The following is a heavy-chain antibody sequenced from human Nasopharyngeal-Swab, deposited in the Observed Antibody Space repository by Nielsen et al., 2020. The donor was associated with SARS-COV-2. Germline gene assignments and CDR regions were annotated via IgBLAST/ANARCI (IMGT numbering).Heavy chain of an antibody. D-gene: IGHD2-2*01. Sequence: WIRQPTGKGLEWGAVISYDGSNKYYADSVKGRFTISRDNSKNTLYLQMNSLRAEDTAVYYCARSGDYCSSTSCYLSDAFDIWGQGTMVTVSS. CDR2: ISYDGSNK. J-gene: IGHJ3*02. V-gene: IGHV3-30-3*01. CDR3: ARSGDYCSSTSCYLSDAFDI.